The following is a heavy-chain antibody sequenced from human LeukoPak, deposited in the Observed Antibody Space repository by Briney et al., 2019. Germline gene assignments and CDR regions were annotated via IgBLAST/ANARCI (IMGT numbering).Heavy chain of an antibody. V-gene: IGHV3-72*01. D-gene: IGHD1-26*01. Sequence: GGSLRLTCAASGFTLSDHYMDWVRQAPGKGLEWVGRTRNKANSYSTEYAASVKGRFTISRDESKNSLYLQMNSLKTEDTAVYYCGRSRAGAIDYWGQGTLVTVSS. CDR1: GFTLSDHY. CDR2: TRNKANSYST. CDR3: GRSRAGAIDY. J-gene: IGHJ4*02.